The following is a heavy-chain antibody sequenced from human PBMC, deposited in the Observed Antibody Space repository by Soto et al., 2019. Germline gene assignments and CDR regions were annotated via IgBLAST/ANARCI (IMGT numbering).Heavy chain of an antibody. Sequence: QVQLVQSGAEVKEPGASVKVSCNASGYTFTNYGISWVRQAPEQGLEWMGWIHTKNGNTKDARKFQGRVTMTSDTSTSTAYMELRSLRSDDTAVYYCAKEYCDSSRCYLPDYWGQGALVTVSS. J-gene: IGHJ4*02. D-gene: IGHD2-2*01. CDR3: AKEYCDSSRCYLPDY. V-gene: IGHV1-18*01. CDR2: IHTKNGNT. CDR1: GYTFTNYG.